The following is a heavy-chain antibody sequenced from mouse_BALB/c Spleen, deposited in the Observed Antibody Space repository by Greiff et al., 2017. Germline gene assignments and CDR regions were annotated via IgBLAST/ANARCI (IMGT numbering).Heavy chain of an antibody. CDR3: AREGYGSSYYFDY. J-gene: IGHJ2*01. V-gene: IGHV5-4*02. Sequence: EVKLVESGGGLVKPGGSLSLSCAASGFTFSDYYMYWVRQTPEKRLEWVATISDGGSYTYYPDSVKGRFTISRDNAKNNLYLQMSSLKSEDTAMYYCAREGYGSSYYFDYWGQGTTLTVSS. CDR2: ISDGGSYT. D-gene: IGHD1-1*01. CDR1: GFTFSDYY.